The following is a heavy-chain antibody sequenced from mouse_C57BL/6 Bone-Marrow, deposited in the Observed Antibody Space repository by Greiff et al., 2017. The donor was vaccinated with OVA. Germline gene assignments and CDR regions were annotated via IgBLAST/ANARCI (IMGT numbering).Heavy chain of an antibody. Sequence: EVQGVESGGGLVQPGGSLKLSCAASGFTFSDYYMYWVRQTPEKRLEWVAYISNGGGSTYYPATVQGRFPISRDNAKNTLYLQMSRLKSEDTAMYYCARYDYDAAWFAYWGQGTLVTVSA. CDR1: GFTFSDYY. CDR3: ARYDYDAAWFAY. CDR2: ISNGGGST. J-gene: IGHJ3*01. V-gene: IGHV5-12*01. D-gene: IGHD2-4*01.